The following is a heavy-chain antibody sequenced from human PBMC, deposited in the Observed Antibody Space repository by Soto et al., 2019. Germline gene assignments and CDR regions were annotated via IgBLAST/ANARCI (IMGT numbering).Heavy chain of an antibody. D-gene: IGHD3-16*01. CDR3: ARDIGFDYVN. J-gene: IGHJ4*02. CDR1: GFNVMSYW. CDR2: IKEDGSEI. Sequence: PWGSLRLSCAVSGFNVMSYWMICFRQAPGKGLEWVASIKEDGSEIYYLHSVRGRFSISRDSAGNALHLTMNYLSAEDTGVYFCARDIGFDYVNWGQGTLVTVSS. V-gene: IGHV3-7*01.